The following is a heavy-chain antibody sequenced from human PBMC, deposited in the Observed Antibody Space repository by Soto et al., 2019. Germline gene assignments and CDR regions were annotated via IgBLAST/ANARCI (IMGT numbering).Heavy chain of an antibody. V-gene: IGHV3-30*18. CDR2: ISYDGSNK. J-gene: IGHJ4*02. CDR1: GFTFSSYG. CDR3: AKDVPRATTVTDY. Sequence: QVQLVESGGGVVQPGRSLRLSCAASGFTFSSYGTHWVRQAPGKGLEWVAVISYDGSNKYYADSVKGRFTISRDNSKNTLYLQMNSLRAEDTAVYYCAKDVPRATTVTDYWGQGTLVTVSS. D-gene: IGHD4-17*01.